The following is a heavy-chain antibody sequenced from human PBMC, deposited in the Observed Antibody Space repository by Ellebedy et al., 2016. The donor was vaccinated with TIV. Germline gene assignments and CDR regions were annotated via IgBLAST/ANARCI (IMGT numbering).Heavy chain of an antibody. J-gene: IGHJ3*01. Sequence: MPSETLSLTCTVSGGSISSSTYYWGWVRQPPGNGLEWLGSIHYSGSTYYNPSLESRVTISADTSKDQFSLTLTSVTAADTAVYYCARGGGDRPHALDVWGQGTKVTVSS. CDR2: IHYSGST. D-gene: IGHD3-10*01. CDR1: GGSISSSTYY. CDR3: ARGGGDRPHALDV. V-gene: IGHV4-39*07.